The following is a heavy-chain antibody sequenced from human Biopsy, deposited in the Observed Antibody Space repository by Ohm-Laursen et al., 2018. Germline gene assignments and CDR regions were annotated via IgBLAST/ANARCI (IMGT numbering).Heavy chain of an antibody. D-gene: IGHD2-15*01. CDR3: ARAGRYCSGGGCYSWFDS. CDR1: GFSFSDYY. CDR2: ISSRGSII. V-gene: IGHV3-11*01. J-gene: IGHJ5*01. Sequence: SLRLSCTASGFSFSDYYMSWIRQAPGKGLEWVSYISSRGSIINYADSVKGRFTISRDNAMNSLYLEMNSLRAEDTALYYCARAGRYCSGGGCYSWFDSWGQGTLVTVSS.